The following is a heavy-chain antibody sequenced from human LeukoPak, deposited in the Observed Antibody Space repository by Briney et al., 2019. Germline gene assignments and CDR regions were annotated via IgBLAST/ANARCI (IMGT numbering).Heavy chain of an antibody. CDR1: GDSISNYY. V-gene: IGHV4-4*07. J-gene: IGHJ6*02. CDR2: IYTSGST. CDR3: AREAVAGGSGSNYYYYGADV. D-gene: IGHD3-10*01. Sequence: SETLSLTCTVSGDSISNYYWSWIRQPAGKGLEWIGRIYTSGSTNYNPSLKSRVTMSVDTSKNQFSLKLTSVTAADTAVYYCAREAVAGGSGSNYYYYGADVWGQGTTVTVSS.